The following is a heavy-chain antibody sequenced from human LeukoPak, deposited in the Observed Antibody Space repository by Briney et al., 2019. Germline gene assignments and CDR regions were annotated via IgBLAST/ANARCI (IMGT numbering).Heavy chain of an antibody. J-gene: IGHJ1*01. CDR3: ARGEGGEYYFQH. CDR1: GGSFSGYY. Sequence: PSETLSLTCAVYGGSFSGYYWSWIRQPPAKGLEWMGEINYSGSSNYNLSLKSRVTISVDTSKNQFSLKLSSVTAADTAVYYCARGEGGEYYFQHWGQGTLVTVSS. D-gene: IGHD4-17*01. V-gene: IGHV4-34*01. CDR2: INYSGSS.